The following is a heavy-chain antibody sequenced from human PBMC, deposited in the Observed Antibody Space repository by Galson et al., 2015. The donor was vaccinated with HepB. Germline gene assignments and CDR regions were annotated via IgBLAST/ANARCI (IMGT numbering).Heavy chain of an antibody. V-gene: IGHV4-59*01. CDR3: ARDSSVGGIDY. CDR1: GGSISSYY. J-gene: IGHJ4*02. CDR2: IYYSGST. D-gene: IGHD3-16*01. Sequence: ETLSLTCTVSGGSISSYYWSWIRQPPGKGLEWIGYIYYSGSTNYNPSLKSRVTISVDTSKNQFSLKLSSVTAADTAVYYCARDSSVGGIDYWGQGTLVTVSS.